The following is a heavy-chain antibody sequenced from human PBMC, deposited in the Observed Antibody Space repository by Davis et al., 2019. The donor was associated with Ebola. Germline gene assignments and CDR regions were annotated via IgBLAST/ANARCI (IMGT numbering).Heavy chain of an antibody. D-gene: IGHD2-8*01. V-gene: IGHV5-51*01. J-gene: IGHJ5*02. CDR3: ARLRGTRALPSWFDP. CDR1: GYSFTSYW. CDR2: IYPGDSDT. Sequence: GESLKISCKGSGYSFTSYWIGWVRQMPGKGLEWMGIIYPGDSDTRYSPSFQGQVTISADKSISTAYLQWSSLKASDTAMYYCARLRGTRALPSWFDPWGQGTLVTVSS.